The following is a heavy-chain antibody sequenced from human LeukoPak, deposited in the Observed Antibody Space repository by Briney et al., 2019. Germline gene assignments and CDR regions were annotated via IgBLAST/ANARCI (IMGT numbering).Heavy chain of an antibody. CDR3: ARGHPFGYYGSVQPQSSEDY. CDR1: GGSISSYY. V-gene: IGHV4-34*01. CDR2: INHSGST. Sequence: SETLSLTCTVSGGSISSYYWSWVRQPPGKGLEWIGEINHSGSTNYNPSLKSRVTISVDTSKNQFSLKLSSVTAADTAVYYCARGHPFGYYGSVQPQSSEDYWGQGTLVTVSS. D-gene: IGHD3-10*01. J-gene: IGHJ4*02.